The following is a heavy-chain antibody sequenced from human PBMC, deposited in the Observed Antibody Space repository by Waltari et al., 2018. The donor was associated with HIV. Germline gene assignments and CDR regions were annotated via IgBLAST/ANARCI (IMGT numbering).Heavy chain of an antibody. CDR1: GFTFSRYS. J-gene: IGHJ6*02. Sequence: EAQLVESGGGLVKPGGSLRLSCAASGFTFSRYSMNWVSQAPGKGLEWVSSISSSSSYIYYADSVKGRFTISRDNAKNSLYLQMNSLRAEDTAVYYCARTYHYYYYYGMDVWGQGTTVTVSS. V-gene: IGHV3-21*01. CDR2: ISSSSSYI. CDR3: ARTYHYYYYYGMDV. D-gene: IGHD2-15*01.